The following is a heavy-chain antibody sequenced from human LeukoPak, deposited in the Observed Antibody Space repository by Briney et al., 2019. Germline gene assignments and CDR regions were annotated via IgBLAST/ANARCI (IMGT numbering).Heavy chain of an antibody. Sequence: GASVKVSCKASGGTFSSYAISWVRQAPGQGLEWMGGIIPIFGTADYAQKFQGRVTITTDESTSTAYMELSSLRSEDTAVYYCAREGYCRGGSCYPGAFDIWGQGTMVTVSS. CDR1: GGTFSSYA. D-gene: IGHD2-15*01. CDR2: IIPIFGTA. J-gene: IGHJ3*02. V-gene: IGHV1-69*05. CDR3: AREGYCRGGSCYPGAFDI.